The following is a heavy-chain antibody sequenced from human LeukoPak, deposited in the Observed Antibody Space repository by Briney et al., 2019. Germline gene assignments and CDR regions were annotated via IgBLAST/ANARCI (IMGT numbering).Heavy chain of an antibody. CDR2: IKEDGSEK. D-gene: IGHD2-2*02. CDR1: GFTFSRYW. J-gene: IGHJ4*02. CDR3: AREIVVIPAAIPYQSDY. Sequence: PGGSLRLSCAASGFTFSRYWMGWVRQAPGKGLEWVANIKEDGSEKNYVDSVKGRFTISRDNAKNSLYLQMNSLRAEDTAVYYCAREIVVIPAAIPYQSDYWGQGTLVTVPS. V-gene: IGHV3-7*01.